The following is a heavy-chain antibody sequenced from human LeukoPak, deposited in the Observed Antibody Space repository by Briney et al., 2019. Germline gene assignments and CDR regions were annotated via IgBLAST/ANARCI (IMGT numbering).Heavy chain of an antibody. CDR3: AKVGIRGYSGYDSLYYFDY. D-gene: IGHD5-12*01. CDR2: IWYDGSNK. V-gene: IGHV3-33*06. J-gene: IGHJ4*02. CDR1: GFTFSSYG. Sequence: GGSLRLSCAASGFTFSSYGMHWVRQAPGKGLEWVAVIWYDGSNKYYADSVKGRFTISRDNSKNTLYLQMNSLRAEDTAVYYCAKVGIRGYSGYDSLYYFDYWGQGTLVTVSS.